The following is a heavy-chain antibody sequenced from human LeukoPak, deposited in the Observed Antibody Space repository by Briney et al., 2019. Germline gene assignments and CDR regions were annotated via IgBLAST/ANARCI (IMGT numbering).Heavy chain of an antibody. CDR1: GFTFSTYW. J-gene: IGHJ4*02. V-gene: IGHV3-74*01. CDR3: ATSDRTYLGSSLDY. D-gene: IGHD2-15*01. CDR2: ISSDASNT. Sequence: PGGSLRLSCAASGFTFSTYWAHWARQDPGKGRVWVSRISSDASNTSYADPVKGRFTISRDNAKNTLYLQMNSLRAEDTALYYCATSDRTYLGSSLDYWGQGTLVTVSS.